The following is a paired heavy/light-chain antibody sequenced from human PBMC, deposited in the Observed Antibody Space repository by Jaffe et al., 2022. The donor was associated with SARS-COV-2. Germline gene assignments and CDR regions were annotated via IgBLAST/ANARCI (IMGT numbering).Light chain of an antibody. CDR2: LGS. Sequence: DIVMTQSPLSLPVTPGEPASISCRSSQSLLHSNGYNYLDWYLQKPGQSPQLLIYLGSNRASGVPDRFSGSGSGTDFTLKISRVEAEDVGVYYCMQALQTPPGFGPGTKVDIK. CDR3: MQALQTPPG. V-gene: IGKV2-28*01. CDR1: QSLLHSNGYNY. J-gene: IGKJ3*01.
Heavy chain of an antibody. CDR3: ARGNRYRDSLYRTQQKKKLDY. J-gene: IGHJ4*02. CDR2: INHSGST. D-gene: IGHD1-26*01. V-gene: IGHV4-34*01. CDR1: GGSFSGYY. Sequence: QVQLQQWGAGLLKPSETLSLTCAVYGGSFSGYYWSWIRQPPGKGLEWIGEINHSGSTNYNPSLKSRVTISVDTSKNQFSLKLSSVTAADTAVYYCARGNRYRDSLYRTQQKKKLDYWGQGTLVTVSS.